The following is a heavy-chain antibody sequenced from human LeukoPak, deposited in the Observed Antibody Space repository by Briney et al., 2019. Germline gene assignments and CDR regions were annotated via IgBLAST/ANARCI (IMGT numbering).Heavy chain of an antibody. CDR3: ARRGNGLPPDY. Sequence: PSETLSLTCAVSGGSISSGGYSWSWIRQPPGKGLEWIGYIYHSGSTYYNPSLKSRVTISVDRSKNQFSLKLSSVTAADTVVCYCARRGNGLPPDYWGQGTLVTVSS. CDR2: IYHSGST. D-gene: IGHD4-23*01. J-gene: IGHJ4*02. CDR1: GGSISSGGYS. V-gene: IGHV4-30-2*01.